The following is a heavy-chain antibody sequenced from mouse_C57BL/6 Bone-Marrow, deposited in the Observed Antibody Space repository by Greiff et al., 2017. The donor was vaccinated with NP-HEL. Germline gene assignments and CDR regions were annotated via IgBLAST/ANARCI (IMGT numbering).Heavy chain of an antibody. Sequence: EVKLVESGGGLVKPGGSLKLSCAASGFTFSDYGMHWVRQAPEKGLEWVAYISSGSSTIYYADTVKGRVTISRDNAKNTLFLQMTSLRSEDTAMYYCATITTVNFDVWGTGTTVTVSS. D-gene: IGHD1-1*01. J-gene: IGHJ1*03. V-gene: IGHV5-17*01. CDR1: GFTFSDYG. CDR2: ISSGSSTI. CDR3: ATITTVNFDV.